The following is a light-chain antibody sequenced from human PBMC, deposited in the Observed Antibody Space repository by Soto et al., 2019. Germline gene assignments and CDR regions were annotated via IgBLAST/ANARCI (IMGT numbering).Light chain of an antibody. Sequence: EIVLTQSPGTLSLSPGERATLSCRASQSVSSSYLAWYQQKPGQAPRLLIYGASSRATGIPDRFSGSVSGAVFTLTINRLEAEDFAVYSCQQYGKSPLTFGQGTKVEIK. CDR3: QQYGKSPLT. CDR1: QSVSSSY. CDR2: GAS. V-gene: IGKV3-20*01. J-gene: IGKJ1*01.